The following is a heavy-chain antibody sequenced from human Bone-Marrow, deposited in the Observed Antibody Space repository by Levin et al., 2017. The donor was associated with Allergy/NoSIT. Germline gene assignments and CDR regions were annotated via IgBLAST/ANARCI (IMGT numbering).Heavy chain of an antibody. V-gene: IGHV3-9*01. CDR2: INWNSETT. D-gene: IGHD6-19*01. CDR3: AKGPYSSGSGYWYFDV. CDR1: GFKFDDYT. Sequence: QAGGSLRLSCAASGFKFDDYTMHWVRQGPGKGLEWVSGINWNSETTTYADSVKGRFTISRENAKNSLFLEMNSLRADDTALYYCAKGPYSSGSGYWYFDVWGRGTLVTVTS. J-gene: IGHJ2*01.